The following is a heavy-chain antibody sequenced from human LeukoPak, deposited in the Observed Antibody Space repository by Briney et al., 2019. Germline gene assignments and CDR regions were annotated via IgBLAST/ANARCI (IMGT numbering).Heavy chain of an antibody. Sequence: RGSLRLSCVASGFTFSTHGMNWVRQAPGKGLEWVSYISPSSGTIYYADSVKGRFTISRDNAKNSLYLQMNSLRDEDTAVYYCVKELSPFDYWGQGTLVTVSS. CDR1: GFTFSTHG. CDR2: ISPSSGTI. V-gene: IGHV3-48*02. D-gene: IGHD2-8*01. CDR3: VKELSPFDY. J-gene: IGHJ4*02.